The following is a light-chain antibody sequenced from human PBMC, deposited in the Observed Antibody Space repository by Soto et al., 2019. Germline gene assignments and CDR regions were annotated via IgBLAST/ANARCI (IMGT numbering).Light chain of an antibody. J-gene: IGKJ1*01. V-gene: IGKV3-20*01. CDR2: GAS. CDR3: QQYGSSPQT. CDR1: QSVSSSY. Sequence: DIVLTQSPGTLSLSPGDRATLSCRTSQSVSSSYLAWYQQKPGQAPRLLIYGASSRATGIPGRFSGSGSGTDFTLTISRLEPEDFAVYYCQQYGSSPQTFGQGTKVEIK.